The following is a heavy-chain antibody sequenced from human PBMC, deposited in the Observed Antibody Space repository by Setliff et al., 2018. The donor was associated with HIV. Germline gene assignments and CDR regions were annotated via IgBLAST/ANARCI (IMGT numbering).Heavy chain of an antibody. CDR2: IYTSGST. CDR1: GGSISSGSYY. CDR3: ARGPPRWEEAISWYFDL. J-gene: IGHJ2*01. V-gene: IGHV4-61*02. Sequence: LSLTCTVSGGSISSGSYYWSWIRQPAGKGLEWIGRIYTSGSTNYNPSLKSRLTISVDTSKNQFSLKLSSVTAADTAVYYCARGPPRWEEAISWYFDLWGRGTLVTVS. D-gene: IGHD3-9*01.